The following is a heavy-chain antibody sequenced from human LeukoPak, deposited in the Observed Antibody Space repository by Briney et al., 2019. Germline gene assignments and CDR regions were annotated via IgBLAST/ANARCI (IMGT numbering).Heavy chain of an antibody. CDR2: INQDGSAK. V-gene: IGHV3-7*04. CDR1: GFTCTNYN. CDR3: ARDPATSDFDY. Sequence: GGSLRLSCAASGFTCTNYNMNWVRQAPGKGLEWVANINQDGSAKYFVDSVEGRFTISRDNAKKSVFLQLDSLTVEDTAVYYCARDPATSDFDYWGQGTLVTVSS. J-gene: IGHJ4*02.